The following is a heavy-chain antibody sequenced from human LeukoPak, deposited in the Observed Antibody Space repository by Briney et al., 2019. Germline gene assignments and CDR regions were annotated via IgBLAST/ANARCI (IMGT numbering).Heavy chain of an antibody. J-gene: IGHJ4*02. CDR1: GFTFSSYA. V-gene: IGHV3-30-3*01. CDR2: ISYDGSNK. Sequence: PGRSLRLSCAASGFTFSSYAMHWVRQAPGKGLEWVAVISYDGSNKYYADSVKGRFTISRDNSKNTLYLQMNSLRAEDTAVYYCARDGRESYSNSWGSCDYWGQGTLVTVSS. D-gene: IGHD6-13*01. CDR3: ARDGRESYSNSWGSCDY.